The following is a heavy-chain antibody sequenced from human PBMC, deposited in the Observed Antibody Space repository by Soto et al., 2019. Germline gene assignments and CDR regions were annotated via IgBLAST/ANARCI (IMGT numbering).Heavy chain of an antibody. CDR2: IRGTGDKT. D-gene: IGHD3-10*01. CDR1: GFTFSSYA. Sequence: GGSLRLSCAASGFTFSSYAMSWVRQAPGMGLEWVSVIRGTGDKTYYADSEMGRFTISRDNSKNTLYLQMSSLRVEDTAIYYCAKNRGSGAPYYYDMDVWGQGTTVTVSS. CDR3: AKNRGSGAPYYYDMDV. J-gene: IGHJ6*02. V-gene: IGHV3-23*01.